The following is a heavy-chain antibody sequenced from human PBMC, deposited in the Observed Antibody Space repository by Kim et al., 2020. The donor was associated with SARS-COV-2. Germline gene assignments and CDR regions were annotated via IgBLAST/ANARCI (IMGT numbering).Heavy chain of an antibody. Sequence: PGSVKGRLTISRENAKNSLYLQMNSLRAGDTAVYYCARGISVYYYYYYMDVWGKGTTVTVSS. CDR3: ARGISVYYYYYYMDV. V-gene: IGHV3-13*01. J-gene: IGHJ6*03. D-gene: IGHD4-4*01.